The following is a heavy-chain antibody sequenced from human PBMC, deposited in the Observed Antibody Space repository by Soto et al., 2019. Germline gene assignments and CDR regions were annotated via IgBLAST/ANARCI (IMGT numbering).Heavy chain of an antibody. Sequence: GASVKVSCKASGYTFTSYYMHWVRRAPGQGLEWMGIINPSGGSTSYAQKFQGRVTMTRDTSTSTVYMELSSLRSEDTAVYYCARDSRIAAAVLYYYYGMDVWGQGTTVTVS. CDR2: INPSGGST. V-gene: IGHV1-46*01. CDR1: GYTFTSYY. CDR3: ARDSRIAAAVLYYYYGMDV. J-gene: IGHJ6*02. D-gene: IGHD6-13*01.